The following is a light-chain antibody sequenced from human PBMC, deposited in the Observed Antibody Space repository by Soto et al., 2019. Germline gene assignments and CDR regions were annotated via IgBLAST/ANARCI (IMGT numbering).Light chain of an antibody. CDR1: SSDVGSYNL. CDR3: RPYAGSSTKV. V-gene: IGLV2-23*01. Sequence: QSALTQPASVSGSPGQSITISCTGTSSDVGSYNLVSWYQQHPGKAPKLMIYEGSKRPSGVSNRFSGSKSGNTASLTISGRQAEDEADYYCRPYAGSSTKVFGTGTKLTVL. J-gene: IGLJ1*01. CDR2: EGS.